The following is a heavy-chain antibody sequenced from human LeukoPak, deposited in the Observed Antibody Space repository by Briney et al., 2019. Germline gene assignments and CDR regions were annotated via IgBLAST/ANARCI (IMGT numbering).Heavy chain of an antibody. CDR3: AKVSVAVAGSFDY. CDR1: GFPFQYYA. Sequence: GGSLRPSFATSGFPFQYYAMHWVRPAPGKGLEWVSGISWSSENIAYADSVKGRFTISRDNAKNSLYLQMNSLRPDDTAFYYCAKVSVAVAGSFDYWGQGTLVTVSP. D-gene: IGHD6-19*01. V-gene: IGHV3-9*01. CDR2: ISWSSENI. J-gene: IGHJ4*02.